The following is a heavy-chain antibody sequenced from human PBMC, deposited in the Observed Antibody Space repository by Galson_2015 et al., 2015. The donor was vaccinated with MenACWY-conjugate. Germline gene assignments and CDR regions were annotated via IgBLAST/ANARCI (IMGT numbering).Heavy chain of an antibody. CDR2: IFSNDEK. CDR1: GFSLSNARMG. Sequence: PALVKPTQTLTLTCTVSGFSLSNARMGVSWIRQPPGKALEWLAHIFSNDEKSYSTSLKSRLTISKDTSKSQVVLTMTNMDPVDTATYYCARTAQWLVREYYFDYWGQGTLVTVSS. D-gene: IGHD6-19*01. J-gene: IGHJ4*02. V-gene: IGHV2-26*01. CDR3: ARTAQWLVREYYFDY.